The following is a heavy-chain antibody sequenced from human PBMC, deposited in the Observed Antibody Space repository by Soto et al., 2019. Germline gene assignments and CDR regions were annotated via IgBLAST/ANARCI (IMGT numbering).Heavy chain of an antibody. CDR2: FVGSTGST. J-gene: IGHJ4*02. V-gene: IGHV3-23*01. Sequence: AGSLRLSFAASEIACSSYTRNWVRQAPGKGLEWVSTFVGSTGSTFYADSVKGRFTISRDDSKNTLYLQMNSLRAEDTAVYYCAKRHTTVATPANYFDYWGQGTLVTVSS. CDR1: EIACSSYT. CDR3: AKRHTTVATPANYFDY. D-gene: IGHD1-1*01.